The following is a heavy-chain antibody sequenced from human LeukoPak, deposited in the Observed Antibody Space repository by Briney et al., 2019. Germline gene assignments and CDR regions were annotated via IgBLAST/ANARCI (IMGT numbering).Heavy chain of an antibody. CDR3: AKDAPPRYYYDSSGLATTNWFDP. J-gene: IGHJ5*02. D-gene: IGHD3-22*01. V-gene: IGHV3-30*18. CDR1: GFTFSSYG. CDR2: ISYDGSNK. Sequence: GGSLRLSCAASGFTFSSYGMHWVRQAPGKGLEWVAVISYDGSNKYYADSVKGRFTISRGSSKNTLYLQMNSLRAEDTAVYYCAKDAPPRYYYDSSGLATTNWFDPWGQGTLVTVSS.